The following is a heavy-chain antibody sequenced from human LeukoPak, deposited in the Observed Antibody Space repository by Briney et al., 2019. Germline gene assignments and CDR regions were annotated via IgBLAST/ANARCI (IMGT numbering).Heavy chain of an antibody. D-gene: IGHD7-27*01. Sequence: SETLSLTCTVSGGSVSSGSYYWSWIRQPPGKGLEWIGYIYYSGSTNYNPSLKSRVTIPVDTSKNQFSLKLSSVTAADTAVYYCALGIIDYYYGMDVWGQGTTVTVSS. CDR3: ALGIIDYYYGMDV. J-gene: IGHJ6*02. CDR2: IYYSGST. CDR1: GGSVSSGSYY. V-gene: IGHV4-61*01.